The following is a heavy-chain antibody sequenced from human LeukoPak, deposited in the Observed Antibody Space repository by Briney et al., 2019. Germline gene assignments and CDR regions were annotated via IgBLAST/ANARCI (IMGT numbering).Heavy chain of an antibody. CDR3: AKDQRYSSRTINFDY. Sequence: GGSLRLSCAASGFTFTTYAMSWVRQAPGKGLEWVSAISGSGSTTYYADSVKGRFTISRDNSKNTLYLQVNSLRAEDTAVYYCAKDQRYSSRTINFDYWGRGTLVTVSS. D-gene: IGHD5-18*01. CDR1: GFTFTTYA. CDR2: ISGSGSTT. J-gene: IGHJ4*02. V-gene: IGHV3-23*01.